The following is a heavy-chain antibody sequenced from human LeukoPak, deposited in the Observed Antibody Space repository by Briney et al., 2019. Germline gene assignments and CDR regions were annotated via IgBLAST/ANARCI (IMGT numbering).Heavy chain of an antibody. CDR3: VRQVDVVRALPVY. Sequence: GSVKVSYKTSGYSFSTYGITWVRQAPGQGLEWMGWISGYNGNTNYAQTFQGRVIMTTDTSTSTAYMELRSLRSDDTALYYCVRQVDVVRALPVYWGQVIPVTFSS. CDR2: ISGYNGNT. V-gene: IGHV1-18*01. D-gene: IGHD5-12*01. CDR1: GYSFSTYG. J-gene: IGHJ4*02.